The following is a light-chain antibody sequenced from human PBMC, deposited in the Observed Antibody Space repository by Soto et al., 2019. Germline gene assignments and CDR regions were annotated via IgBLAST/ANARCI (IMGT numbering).Light chain of an antibody. CDR1: QSVASN. Sequence: EIVMTQSPATLPVSPGERATLSCRASQSVASNLAWYQQRPGQAPRLLIYGASTRATGIPARFSGSGSGTEFTLTISSLQSEDFAVYYCQQYHNWPITFGQGTRLEI. CDR3: QQYHNWPIT. V-gene: IGKV3-15*01. CDR2: GAS. J-gene: IGKJ5*01.